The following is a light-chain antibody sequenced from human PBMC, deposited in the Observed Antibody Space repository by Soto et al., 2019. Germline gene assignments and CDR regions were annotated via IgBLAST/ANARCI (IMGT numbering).Light chain of an antibody. CDR1: ENVKSN. V-gene: IGKV3-20*01. CDR2: GAS. CDR3: QQYGSSLIT. Sequence: EVVMTQFPATLSVSPGERATLSCRASENVKSNLAWYQQKPGQAPRLLIYGASSRATGIPDRFSGSGSGTDFTLTISRLVPEDFAVYYRQQYGSSLITFGQGTRLE. J-gene: IGKJ5*01.